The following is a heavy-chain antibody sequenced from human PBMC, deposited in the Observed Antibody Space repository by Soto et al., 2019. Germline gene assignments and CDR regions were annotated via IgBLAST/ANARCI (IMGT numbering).Heavy chain of an antibody. CDR2: KHHSGST. CDR3: AYSSGWWRLDV. J-gene: IGHJ6*02. Sequence: SETLSLTCGVSGGSINNGYWWTWVRQPPGKGLEWIGEKHHSGSTNYNLSLKSRVSISLDKSKNQFSLILSSVTAADTAVYYCAYSSGWWRLDVWGQGTTVTVSS. D-gene: IGHD6-19*01. V-gene: IGHV4-4*02. CDR1: GGSINNGYW.